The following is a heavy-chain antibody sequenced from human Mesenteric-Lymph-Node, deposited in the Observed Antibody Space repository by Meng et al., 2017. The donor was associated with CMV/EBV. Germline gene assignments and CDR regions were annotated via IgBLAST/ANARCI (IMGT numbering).Heavy chain of an antibody. V-gene: IGHV3-30*04. CDR2: IIYDGSNE. CDR3: ARPHCSSTSCYQDY. D-gene: IGHD2-2*01. J-gene: IGHJ4*02. Sequence: GESLKISCAASGFTFSSYPIHWVRQAPGKGLEWVAVIIYDGSNEYYADSVRGRFTISRDNSKNTLYLQMNSLRPEDTAVYYCARPHCSSTSCYQDYWGQGTLVTVSS. CDR1: GFTFSSYP.